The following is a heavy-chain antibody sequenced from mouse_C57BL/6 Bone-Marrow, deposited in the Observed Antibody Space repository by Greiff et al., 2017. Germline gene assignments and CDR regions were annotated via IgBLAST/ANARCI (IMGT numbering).Heavy chain of an antibody. D-gene: IGHD1-1*01. CDR2: INPNNGGT. CDR3: ARKGVYPFAY. J-gene: IGHJ3*01. V-gene: IGHV1-18*01. Sequence: EVQLQQSGPELVKPGASVKIPCKASGYTFTDYNMDWVKQSHGKSLEWIGDINPNNGGTIYNQKFKGKATLTVDKSSSTAYMELRSLTSEDTAVYYCARKGVYPFAYWGQGTLVTVSA. CDR1: GYTFTDYN.